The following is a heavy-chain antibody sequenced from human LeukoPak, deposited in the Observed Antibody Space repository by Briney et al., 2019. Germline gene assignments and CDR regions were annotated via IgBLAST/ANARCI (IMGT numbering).Heavy chain of an antibody. D-gene: IGHD3-10*01. CDR1: GFTFSSYS. V-gene: IGHV3-21*01. Sequence: GGSLRLSCAASGFTFSSYSMNWVRQAPGKGLEWVSSISISSSYIYYADSVKGRFTISRDNAKNSLYLQMNSLRAEDTAVYYCARVGTMVRGVISRDYYYGMDVWGQGTTVTVSS. CDR2: ISISSSYI. CDR3: ARVGTMVRGVISRDYYYGMDV. J-gene: IGHJ6*02.